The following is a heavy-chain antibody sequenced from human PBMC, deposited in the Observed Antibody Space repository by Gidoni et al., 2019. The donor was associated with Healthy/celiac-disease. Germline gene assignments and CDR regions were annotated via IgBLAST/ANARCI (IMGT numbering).Heavy chain of an antibody. CDR1: GGSISSYY. J-gene: IGHJ6*02. D-gene: IGHD4-17*01. CDR2: IYYSGST. CDR3: ARDVFYGGNYYYYGMDV. Sequence: QVQLQESGPGLVKPSETLSLTCTVSGGSISSYYWSWIRQPPGKGLEWIGYIYYSGSTNYNPSLKSRVTISVDTSKNQFSLKLSSVTAADTAVYYCARDVFYGGNYYYYGMDVWGQGTTVTVSS. V-gene: IGHV4-59*01.